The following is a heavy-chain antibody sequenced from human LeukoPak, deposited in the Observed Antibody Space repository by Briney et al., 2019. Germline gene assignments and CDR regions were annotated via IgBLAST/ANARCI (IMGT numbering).Heavy chain of an antibody. J-gene: IGHJ4*02. D-gene: IGHD6-19*01. CDR3: ARQLGGGWYYDY. CDR2: IYYSGST. Sequence: SETLSLTCAVYGGSFSGYYWSWIRQPPGKGLEWIGYIYYSGSTNYNPSLKSRVTISVDTSKNQFSLKLSSVTAADTAVYYCARQLGGGWYYDYWGQGTLVTVSS. CDR1: GGSFSGYY. V-gene: IGHV4-59*08.